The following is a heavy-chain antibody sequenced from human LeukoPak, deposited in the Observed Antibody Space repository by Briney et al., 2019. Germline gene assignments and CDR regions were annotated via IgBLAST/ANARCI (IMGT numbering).Heavy chain of an antibody. V-gene: IGHV4-38-2*02. D-gene: IGHD3-22*01. CDR2: IYHRGST. J-gene: IGHJ6*03. Sequence: SETLSLTCTVSGYSISNGYYWGWIRQPPGKGLEWVGSIYHRGSTYYNPSLRSRVTISLDRSKKKFSLKLSSVTAADTAVYYCARPMIGPYYYYYMDVWGKGTTVTVSS. CDR1: GYSISNGYY. CDR3: ARPMIGPYYYYYMDV.